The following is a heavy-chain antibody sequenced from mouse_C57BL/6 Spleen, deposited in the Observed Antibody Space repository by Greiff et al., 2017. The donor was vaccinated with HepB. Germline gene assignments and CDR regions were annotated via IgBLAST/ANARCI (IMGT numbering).Heavy chain of an antibody. J-gene: IGHJ2*01. CDR3: AREEGSNYDYFDY. CDR2: IYPGDGDT. V-gene: IGHV1-80*01. Sequence: QVQLQESGAELVKPGASVKISCKASGYAFSSYWMNWVKQRPGKGLEWIGQIYPGDGDTNYNGKFKGKATLTADKSSSTAYMQLSSLTSEDSAVYFCAREEGSNYDYFDYWGQGTTLTVSS. CDR1: GYAFSSYW. D-gene: IGHD2-5*01.